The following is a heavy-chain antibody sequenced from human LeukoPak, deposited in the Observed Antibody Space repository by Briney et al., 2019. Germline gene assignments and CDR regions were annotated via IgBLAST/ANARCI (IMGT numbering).Heavy chain of an antibody. V-gene: IGHV1-18*01. D-gene: IGHD3-3*01. CDR2: ISAYNGNT. J-gene: IGHJ4*02. CDR3: ARERASTYYDFWSGETPFDY. Sequence: ASVKVSCKASGYTFTSYGISWVRQAPGQGLEWMGWISAYNGNTNYAQKLQGRVTMTTDTSTSTAYMELRSLRSDDTAVYYCARERASTYYDFWSGETPFDYWGQGTLVTVSS. CDR1: GYTFTSYG.